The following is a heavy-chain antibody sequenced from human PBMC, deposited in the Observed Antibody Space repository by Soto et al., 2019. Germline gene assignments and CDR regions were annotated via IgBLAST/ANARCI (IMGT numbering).Heavy chain of an antibody. Sequence: QVQLQESGPGLVKPSETLSLTCTVSGGSISSYYWSWIRQPPGKGLEWIGYIYYSGSTNYNPSRKIRVTISVDTSKNQFSLQLSSVTAADTAVYYCARRYGSCFDIWGQGTMVTVSS. D-gene: IGHD3-10*01. CDR2: IYYSGST. CDR3: ARRYGSCFDI. V-gene: IGHV4-59*08. CDR1: GGSISSYY. J-gene: IGHJ3*02.